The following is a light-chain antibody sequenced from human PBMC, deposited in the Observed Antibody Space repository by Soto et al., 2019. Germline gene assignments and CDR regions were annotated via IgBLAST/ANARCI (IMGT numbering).Light chain of an antibody. CDR3: SSRTNSNPYV. V-gene: IGLV2-14*01. Sequence: QSALTKPTSWSGSPGQTITISCTGTSSDIGAYNSVSWYQQHPGKAPKLMIYEVSNRPSGVSNRFSAANSGNTASLTISGLQAEDQYDYNGSSRTNSNPYVFGTGTELTVI. CDR1: SSDIGAYNS. CDR2: EVS. J-gene: IGLJ1*01.